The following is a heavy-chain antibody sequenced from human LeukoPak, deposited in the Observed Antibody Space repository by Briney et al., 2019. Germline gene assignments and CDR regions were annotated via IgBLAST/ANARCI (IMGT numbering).Heavy chain of an antibody. D-gene: IGHD2-15*01. CDR3: AKMKGWRLYDYCMDV. V-gene: IGHV1-69*05. CDR2: IIPIFGTA. CDR1: GGTFSSYA. J-gene: IGHJ6*03. Sequence: SVKVSCKASGGTFSSYAISWVRQAPGQGLEWMGGIIPIFGTANYAQKFQGRVTITTDESTSTAYMELNSLRAEDTAVYYCAKMKGWRLYDYCMDVWGKGTTVTVSS.